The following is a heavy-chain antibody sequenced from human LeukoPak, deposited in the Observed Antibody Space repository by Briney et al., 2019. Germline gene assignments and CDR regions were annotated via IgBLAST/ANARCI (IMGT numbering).Heavy chain of an antibody. V-gene: IGHV3-13*04. D-gene: IGHD6-13*01. CDR2: IGIAGDT. J-gene: IGHJ5*02. Sequence: GGSLRLSCAASGFTFSSYDMHWVRQGTGKGLEWVSRIGIAGDTYYPDSVKGRFTIPRENAKNSLYLQMNSLRAGDTAVYYCVRDRGAVAGRGFDPWGQGTLVTVSS. CDR3: VRDRGAVAGRGFDP. CDR1: GFTFSSYD.